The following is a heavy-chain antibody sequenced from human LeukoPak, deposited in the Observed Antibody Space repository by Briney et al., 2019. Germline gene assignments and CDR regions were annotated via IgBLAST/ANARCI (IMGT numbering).Heavy chain of an antibody. J-gene: IGHJ6*03. Sequence: SETLSLTCTVSGGSISSYYWSWIRKPPGKGLEWIGYIYYGGSTNYNPSLKSRVTISVDTSKNQFSLKLSSVTAADTAVYYCARVQGPGIVVVPAAMRDYYYYYMDVWGKGTTVTVSS. CDR1: GGSISSYY. D-gene: IGHD2-2*01. V-gene: IGHV4-59*01. CDR3: ARVQGPGIVVVPAAMRDYYYYYMDV. CDR2: IYYGGST.